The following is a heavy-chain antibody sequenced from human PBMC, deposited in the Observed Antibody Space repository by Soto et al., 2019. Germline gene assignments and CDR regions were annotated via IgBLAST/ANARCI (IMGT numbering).Heavy chain of an antibody. Sequence: SETMSLTCTVSGGTISSYYWSWIRQPPGKGLEWIGYIYYSGSTIYNPSLKSRVTISVDTSKNQFSLKLSSVTAADTAVYYCARESGYTMNLDYWGQGTLVTVSS. V-gene: IGHV4-59*01. D-gene: IGHD3-22*01. CDR1: GGTISSYY. J-gene: IGHJ4*02. CDR2: IYYSGST. CDR3: ARESGYTMNLDY.